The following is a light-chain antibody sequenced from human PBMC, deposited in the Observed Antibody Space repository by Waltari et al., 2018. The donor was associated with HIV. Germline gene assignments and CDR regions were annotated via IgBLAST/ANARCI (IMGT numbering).Light chain of an antibody. J-gene: IGKJ3*01. Sequence: EVVLTQSPATLSLSPGERATLSCRASQSVGSYLAWYQQKPGQAPRLLIYDASNRATGIPARFSGSGSGTDFTLTISSLEPEDFAVYYCQRRNNWPFFGPGAKVDIK. V-gene: IGKV3-11*01. CDR1: QSVGSY. CDR3: QRRNNWPF. CDR2: DAS.